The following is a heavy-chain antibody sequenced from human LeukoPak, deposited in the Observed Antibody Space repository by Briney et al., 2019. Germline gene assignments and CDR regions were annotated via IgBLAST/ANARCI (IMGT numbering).Heavy chain of an antibody. CDR1: GDSFSGYY. V-gene: IGHV4-34*01. CDR3: ARGFRGYSYLVS. Sequence: SPSETLSLTCAVYGDSFSGYYWSWLRQPPGKGVEWVGEINHSGSTNYNPSLKSRVTISVDTSKNQFSLKLSSVTAADTAVYYCARGFRGYSYLVSWGQGTLVTVSS. CDR2: INHSGST. D-gene: IGHD5-18*01. J-gene: IGHJ4*02.